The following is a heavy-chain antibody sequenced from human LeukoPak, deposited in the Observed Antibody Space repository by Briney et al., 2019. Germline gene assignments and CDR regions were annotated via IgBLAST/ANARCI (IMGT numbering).Heavy chain of an antibody. D-gene: IGHD2-15*01. Sequence: GGSLRLSCAASGFTFRSHWMSWVRQAPGKGLEWVANIKQDGSEKYYVDSVKGRFTISRDNAKNSLYLQMNTLRAEDTAVYYCERDLCSGGSCYGYYYYHYLHVWGKGTTVTVSS. V-gene: IGHV3-7*01. CDR1: GFTFRSHW. CDR3: ERDLCSGGSCYGYYYYHYLHV. CDR2: IKQDGSEK. J-gene: IGHJ6*03.